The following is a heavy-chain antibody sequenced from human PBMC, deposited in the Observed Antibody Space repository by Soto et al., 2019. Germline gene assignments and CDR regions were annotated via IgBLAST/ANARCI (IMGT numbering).Heavy chain of an antibody. D-gene: IGHD3-3*01. CDR3: ARSGDNYDFWSGYNNWFDP. J-gene: IGHJ5*02. CDR2: INPSGGST. Sequence: ASVKVSCKASGYTFTSYYMHWVRQAPGQGLEWMGIINPSGGSTSYAQKFQDRVTMTRDTSTSTVYMELSSLRSEDTAVYYCARSGDNYDFWSGYNNWFDPWGQGTLVTVSS. V-gene: IGHV1-46*01. CDR1: GYTFTSYY.